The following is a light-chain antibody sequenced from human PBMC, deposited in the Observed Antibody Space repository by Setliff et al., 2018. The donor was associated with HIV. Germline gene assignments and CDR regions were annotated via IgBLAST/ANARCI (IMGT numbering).Light chain of an antibody. CDR2: EVR. V-gene: IGLV2-14*01. CDR1: SRDVGGYNY. Sequence: QSVLTQPASVSGSPGQSITISCTGTSRDVGGYNYVSWYQQHPGKAPKLIIYEVRNRPSGVSNRFPGSKSGNTASLTISGLQAEDEADYYYSSYAITNTLPFGTGTKVT. J-gene: IGLJ1*01. CDR3: SSYAITNTLP.